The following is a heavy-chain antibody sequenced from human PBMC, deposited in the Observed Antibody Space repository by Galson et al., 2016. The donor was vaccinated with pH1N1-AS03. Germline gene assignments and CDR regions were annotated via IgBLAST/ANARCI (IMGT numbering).Heavy chain of an antibody. CDR3: ARGGGSSLDY. D-gene: IGHD1-26*01. V-gene: IGHV1-2*02. J-gene: IGHJ4*02. CDR1: GYTFSDYY. CDR2: INPSSGGT. Sequence: SVKVSCKASGYTFSDYYMHWVRQAPGQELEWMGWINPSSGGTKYTQKFQGRVTMTRDTSISTAYMELSRLTSDDTAGYFCARGGGSSLDYWGQGTLVPVSS.